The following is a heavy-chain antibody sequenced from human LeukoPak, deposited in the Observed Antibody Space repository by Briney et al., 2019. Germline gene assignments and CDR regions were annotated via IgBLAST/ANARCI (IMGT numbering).Heavy chain of an antibody. CDR1: GGSMSSYY. J-gene: IGHJ4*02. V-gene: IGHV4-59*08. CDR3: ARHLRGYSYGPFEY. CDR2: MYYSGST. D-gene: IGHD5-18*01. Sequence: PSETLSLTCTVSGGSMSSYYWSWIRQPPGKGLEWIGYMYYSGSTNYNPALNSRVTISVDTSNNQFSLKLSSVTAADTAVYYCARHLRGYSYGPFEYWGPGTLVSVSS.